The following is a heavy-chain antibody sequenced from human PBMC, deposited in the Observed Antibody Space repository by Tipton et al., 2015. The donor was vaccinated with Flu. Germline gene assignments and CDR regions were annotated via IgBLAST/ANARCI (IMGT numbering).Heavy chain of an antibody. J-gene: IGHJ4*02. CDR1: GFTFSSYA. CDR2: ISGSGGST. CDR3: AKGGIQLWCFDY. D-gene: IGHD5-18*01. Sequence: GSLRLSCAASGFTFSSYAMSWVRQAPGKGLEWVSAISGSGGSTYYADSVKGRFTISRDNSKNTLYLQMNSLRAEDTAVYYCAKGGIQLWCFDYWGQGTLVTVSS. V-gene: IGHV3-23*01.